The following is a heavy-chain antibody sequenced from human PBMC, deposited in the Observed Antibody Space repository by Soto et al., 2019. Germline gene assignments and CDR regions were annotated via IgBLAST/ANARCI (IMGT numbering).Heavy chain of an antibody. D-gene: IGHD1-1*01. Sequence: QVQLVQSGAEVKKPGASVKVSCKASGYTFTGYYMHWVRQAPGQGLEWMGWINPNSGGTNYAQKFQGWVTMTRDTSISTAYMELSRLRSDDTAVYYCARGSTGNSLGGGHGYYYYGMDVWGQGTTVTVSS. CDR2: INPNSGGT. J-gene: IGHJ6*02. V-gene: IGHV1-2*04. CDR3: ARGSTGNSLGGGHGYYYYGMDV. CDR1: GYTFTGYY.